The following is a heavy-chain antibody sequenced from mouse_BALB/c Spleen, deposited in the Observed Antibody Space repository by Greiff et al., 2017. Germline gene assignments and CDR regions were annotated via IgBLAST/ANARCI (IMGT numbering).Heavy chain of an antibody. D-gene: IGHD1-1*01. CDR1: GYSITSDYA. V-gene: IGHV3-2*02. CDR3: AREEGITTVVAPPGFAY. J-gene: IGHJ3*01. CDR2: ISYSGST. Sequence: EVKLMESGPGLVKPSQSLSLTCTVTGYSITSDYAWNWIRQFPGNKLEWMGYISYSGSTSYNPSLKSRISITRDTSKNQFFLQLNSVTTEDTATYYCAREEGITTVVAPPGFAYWGQGTLVTVSA.